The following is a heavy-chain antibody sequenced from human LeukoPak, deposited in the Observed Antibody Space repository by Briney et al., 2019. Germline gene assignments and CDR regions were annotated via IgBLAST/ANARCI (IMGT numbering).Heavy chain of an antibody. CDR2: IYTSGST. CDR3: ARASGCSGGSCYLFYYYYMDV. CDR1: GGSISSYY. D-gene: IGHD2-15*01. J-gene: IGHJ6*03. Sequence: SETLSLTCTVSGGSISSYYWSWIRQPAGKGLEWIGRIYTSGSTNYNPPLKSRVTMSVDTSKNQFSLKLSSVTAADTAVYYCARASGCSGGSCYLFYYYYMDVWGKGTTVTVSS. V-gene: IGHV4-4*07.